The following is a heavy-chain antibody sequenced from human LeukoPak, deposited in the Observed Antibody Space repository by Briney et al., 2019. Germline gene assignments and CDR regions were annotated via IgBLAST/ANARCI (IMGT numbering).Heavy chain of an antibody. CDR2: INPNSGGT. CDR1: GYTFTDYY. V-gene: IGHV1-2*02. CDR3: ARVGPKTGYSSSWYDY. J-gene: IGHJ4*02. Sequence: ASVKVSCKASGYTFTDYYMHWVRQAAGQGLEWMGWINPNSGGTNYAQKFQGRVTMTRDTSISTAYMELSRLRSDDTAVYYCARVGPKTGYSSSWYDYWGQGTLVTVSS. D-gene: IGHD6-13*01.